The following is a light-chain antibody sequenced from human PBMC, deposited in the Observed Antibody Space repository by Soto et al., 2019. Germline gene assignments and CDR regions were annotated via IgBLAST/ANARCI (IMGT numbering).Light chain of an antibody. CDR1: SSDVGSYNF. Sequence: QSVLTQPASVSGSPGQSITISCTGTSSDVGSYNFVSWYQQYPGKAPKLMIYEVSNRPSGVSNRFSGSKSGNTASLTISGLQAEDEADYYGSSYAGIEIWVFGGGTKLTVL. CDR3: SSYAGIEIWV. J-gene: IGLJ3*02. CDR2: EVS. V-gene: IGLV2-14*01.